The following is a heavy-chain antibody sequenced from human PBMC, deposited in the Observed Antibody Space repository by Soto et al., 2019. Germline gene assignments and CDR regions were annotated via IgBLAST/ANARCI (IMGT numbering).Heavy chain of an antibody. CDR2: INNDGTST. D-gene: IGHD5-18*01. CDR1: GFTFSSHW. J-gene: IGHJ4*02. Sequence: PGGSLRLSCAVSGFTFSSHWMHWVRQAPGKGLVWVSRINNDGTSTIYADSVKGRFTISRDNAKNTLYLQMNSLRAEDTAVYYCAREIRSMQLKIGVPDFWGQGTLVTVSS. V-gene: IGHV3-74*01. CDR3: AREIRSMQLKIGVPDF.